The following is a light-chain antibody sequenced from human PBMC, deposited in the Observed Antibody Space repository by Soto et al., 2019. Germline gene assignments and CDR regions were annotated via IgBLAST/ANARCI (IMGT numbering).Light chain of an antibody. V-gene: IGLV1-51*02. CDR1: SSNIGYNY. CDR2: ENN. CDR3: GTWDSSLTAGV. J-gene: IGLJ3*02. Sequence: QAVVTQPPSVSAAPGQKVTISCSGSSSNIGYNYVSWYQHLPGTAPKLLIYENNKRPSGIPDRFSGSKSGTSATLGITGLQTGDEADYYCGTWDSSLTAGVFGGGTKLTVL.